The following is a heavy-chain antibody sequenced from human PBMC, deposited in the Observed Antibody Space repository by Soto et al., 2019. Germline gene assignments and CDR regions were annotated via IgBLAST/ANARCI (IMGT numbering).Heavy chain of an antibody. CDR1: GFTFSSYA. CDR2: IGGTDGKT. D-gene: IGHD3-10*01. Sequence: PGGSLRLSCAASGFTFSSYAMSWVRQAPGKGLEWVAAIGGTDGKTYYAGSVKGRFTISRDNSEKTLYLQMSRLRAEDTAVYFCAKGMFSSSPAAAGSFDYWGQGALVTVSS. CDR3: AKGMFSSSPAAAGSFDY. V-gene: IGHV3-23*01. J-gene: IGHJ4*02.